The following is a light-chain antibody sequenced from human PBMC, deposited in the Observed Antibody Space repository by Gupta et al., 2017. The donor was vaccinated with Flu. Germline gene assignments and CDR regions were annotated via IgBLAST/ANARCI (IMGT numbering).Light chain of an antibody. CDR3: QQYSNFPPT. V-gene: IGKV1-16*01. J-gene: IGKJ4*01. CDR1: QDIANS. CDR2: GAS. Sequence: PSFLNASIGDRITITCRASQDIANSLAWFQQKPPKAPNSLISGASTLQTGVPPRFAGRGSGADFTLTISALQPEDIATYYCQQYSNFPPTFGWGTKVEIK.